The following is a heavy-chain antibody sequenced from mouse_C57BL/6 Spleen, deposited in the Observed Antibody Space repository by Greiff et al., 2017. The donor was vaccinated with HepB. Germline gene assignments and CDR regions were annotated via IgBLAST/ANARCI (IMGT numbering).Heavy chain of an antibody. V-gene: IGHV1-64*01. J-gene: IGHJ4*01. CDR1: GYTFTSYW. CDR2: IHPSSGST. Sequence: QVQLQQPGAELVKPGASVKLSCKASGYTFTSYWMHWVKQRPGQGLERIGMIHPSSGSTNYNEKFKSKATLTVDKSSSTAYMQLSSLTSEDSAVYDCAIVYDLYAMGGWGQGTSVTVSS. D-gene: IGHD1-1*01. CDR3: AIVYDLYAMGG.